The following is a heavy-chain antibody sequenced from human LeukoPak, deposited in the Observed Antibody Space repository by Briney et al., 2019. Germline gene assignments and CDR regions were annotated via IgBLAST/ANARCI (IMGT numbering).Heavy chain of an antibody. V-gene: IGHV1-2*02. J-gene: IGHJ4*02. D-gene: IGHD3-22*01. CDR1: GYTFTGYY. CDR3: ARMRTYYDSSGSFDY. Sequence: GASVKVSCKASGYTFTGYYMHWVRQAPGQGLERMGWINPNSGGTNYAQKFQGRVTMTRDTSISTAYMELSRLRSDDTAVYYCARMRTYYDSSGSFDYWGQGTLVTVSS. CDR2: INPNSGGT.